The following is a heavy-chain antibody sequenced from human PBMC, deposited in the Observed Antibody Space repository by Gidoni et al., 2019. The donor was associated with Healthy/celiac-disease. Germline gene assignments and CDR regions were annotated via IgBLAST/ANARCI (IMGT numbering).Heavy chain of an antibody. V-gene: IGHV3-30-3*01. Sequence: QVQLVESGGGVVQPGRSLRLSCAAYGFTFSSYAMHWVRQAPGKGLEWVAVISYDGSNKYYADSVKGRFTISRDNSKNTLYLQMNSLRAEDTAVYYCQSGYTPNYYYMDVWGKGTTVTVSS. CDR1: GFTFSSYA. D-gene: IGHD5-12*01. J-gene: IGHJ6*03. CDR3: QSGYTPNYYYMDV. CDR2: ISYDGSNK.